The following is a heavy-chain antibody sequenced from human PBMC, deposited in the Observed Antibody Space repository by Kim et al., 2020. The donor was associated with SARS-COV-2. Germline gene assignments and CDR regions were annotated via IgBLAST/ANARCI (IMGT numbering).Heavy chain of an antibody. CDR3: ARGPHWIGCTSLSCSFDY. Sequence: GSVKVSCKASGYTFTTYGITWVRKAPGQGLEWMGWISVNNGNTKCAQNFKGRVTMTTDTSTSTAYMELRSLRSDDTAVDYCARGPHWIGCTSLSCSFDYWGQGTQVTVSS. J-gene: IGHJ4*02. CDR2: ISVNNGNT. CDR1: GYTFTTYG. V-gene: IGHV1-18*01. D-gene: IGHD2-8*01.